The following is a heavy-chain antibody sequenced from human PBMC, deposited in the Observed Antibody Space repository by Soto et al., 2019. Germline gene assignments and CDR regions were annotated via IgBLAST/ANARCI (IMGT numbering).Heavy chain of an antibody. J-gene: IGHJ4*02. CDR3: ARGVAGPGFDV. CDR2: TYYRSNWRH. D-gene: IGHD6-19*01. V-gene: IGHV6-1*01. Sequence: SQTLSLTCAMSGDSVSRNTAAWNWIRSSPSRGLEWLGRTYYRSNWRHDYAVSVKSRITVNPDTSKNHFSLQLNSVTPDDTAVYDCARGVAGPGFDVLGLRTLVTVAS. CDR1: GDSVSRNTAA.